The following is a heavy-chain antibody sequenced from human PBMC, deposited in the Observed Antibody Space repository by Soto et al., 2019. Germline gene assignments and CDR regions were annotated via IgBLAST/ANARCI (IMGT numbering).Heavy chain of an antibody. CDR2: ISGSGGST. CDR1: GFTFSSYA. V-gene: IGHV3-23*01. Sequence: WGSLRLSCAASGFTFSSYAMSWVRQAPGKGLEWVSAISGSGGSTYYADSVKGRFTISRDNSKNTLYLQMNSLRAEDTAVYYCAKDIVVVVAATEPDAFDIWGQGTMVTVSS. D-gene: IGHD2-15*01. J-gene: IGHJ3*02. CDR3: AKDIVVVVAATEPDAFDI.